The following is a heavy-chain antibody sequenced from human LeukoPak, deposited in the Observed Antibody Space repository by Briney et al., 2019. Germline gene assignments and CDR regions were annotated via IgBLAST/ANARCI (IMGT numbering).Heavy chain of an antibody. Sequence: SETLSLTCAVYGGSFSGYYWSWIRQPPGKGLEWIGEINHSGSTNYNPSLKSRVTISVDTSKNQFSLKLSSVTAADTAVYYCARFSMTSDAFGIWGQGTMVTVSS. CDR3: ARFSMTSDAFGI. CDR1: GGSFSGYY. J-gene: IGHJ3*02. V-gene: IGHV4-34*01. CDR2: INHSGST.